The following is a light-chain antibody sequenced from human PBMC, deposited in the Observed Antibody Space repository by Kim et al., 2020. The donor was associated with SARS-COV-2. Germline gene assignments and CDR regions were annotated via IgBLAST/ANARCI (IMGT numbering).Light chain of an antibody. CDR3: LLYSGGAGV. CDR1: TGAVTSGHY. J-gene: IGLJ3*02. V-gene: IGLV7-46*01. CDR2: DTT. Sequence: PGGQVTLTCGASTGAVTSGHYAYWFQQKPGQAPRTVISDTTKRQSWTPARFSASFIGGKAALTLSGAQPEDEADYYCLLYSGGAGVFGGGTQLTVL.